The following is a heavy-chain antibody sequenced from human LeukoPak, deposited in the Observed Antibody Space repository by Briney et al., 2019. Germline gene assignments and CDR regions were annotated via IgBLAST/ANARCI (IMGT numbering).Heavy chain of an antibody. D-gene: IGHD4-17*01. CDR3: ARVTYVDDMLYQDFDY. Sequence: PSETLSLTCAVSSYSIISGSYWGWIRQSPGKGLEWVGSIFHSGNSYYNPSLKSRLTMSVDTSKNQFSLKLTSVTAADTALYYCARVTYVDDMLYQDFDYWGQGSLVTVSS. V-gene: IGHV4-38-2*01. CDR1: SYSIISGSY. J-gene: IGHJ4*02. CDR2: IFHSGNS.